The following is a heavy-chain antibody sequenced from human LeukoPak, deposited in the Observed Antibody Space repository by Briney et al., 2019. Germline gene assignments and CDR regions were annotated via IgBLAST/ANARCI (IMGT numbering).Heavy chain of an antibody. V-gene: IGHV1-18*01. CDR2: ISAYNGNT. D-gene: IGHD4-17*01. Sequence: ASVKVSCKASGYIFTSYGISWVRQAPGQGLEWMGWISAYNGNTNYAQKLQGRVTMTTDTSTSTAYMELRSLRSDDTAVYYCARVGGNDYGDYEGWFDPWGQGTLVTVSS. CDR1: GYIFTSYG. CDR3: ARVGGNDYGDYEGWFDP. J-gene: IGHJ5*02.